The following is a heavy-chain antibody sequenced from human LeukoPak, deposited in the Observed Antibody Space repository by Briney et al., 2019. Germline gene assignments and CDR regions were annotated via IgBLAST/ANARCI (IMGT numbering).Heavy chain of an antibody. D-gene: IGHD5-18*01. CDR3: ARVDTVMAYYFDL. CDR1: GFTFSDYY. J-gene: IGHJ4*02. Sequence: GGSLRLSCAASGFTFSDYYMSWIRQAPGKGLEWVSYISSSSSYTNYADSVKGRFTISRDNAKNSLYLQMNSLRAEDTAVYYCARVDTVMAYYFDLWGQGTLATVSS. CDR2: ISSSSSYT. V-gene: IGHV3-11*05.